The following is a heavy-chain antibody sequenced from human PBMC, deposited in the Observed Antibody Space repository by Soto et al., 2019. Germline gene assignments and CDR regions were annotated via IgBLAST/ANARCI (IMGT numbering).Heavy chain of an antibody. Sequence: PSETLSLTCTVSGGSISSYYWSWIRQPPGKGLEWIGYIYYSGSTNYNPSLKSRVTISVDTSKNQFSLKLSSVTAADTAVYYCARARVYYYGMDVWGQGTTVTVSS. J-gene: IGHJ6*02. CDR3: ARARVYYYGMDV. V-gene: IGHV4-59*01. CDR1: GGSISSYY. CDR2: IYYSGST.